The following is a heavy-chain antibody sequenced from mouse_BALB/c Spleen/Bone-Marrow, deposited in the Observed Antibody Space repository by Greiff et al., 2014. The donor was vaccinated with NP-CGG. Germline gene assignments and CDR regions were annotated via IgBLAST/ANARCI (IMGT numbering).Heavy chain of an antibody. CDR2: IHPNSGNT. V-gene: IGHV1S130*01. D-gene: IGHD2-14*01. CDR3: ARSYRFWYFDV. J-gene: IGHJ1*01. Sequence: QVQLKQSGSVLVRPGASVKLSCKASGYTFTSSWMHWAKQRPGQGLEWIGDIHPNSGNTNYNEKFRGKATLTVDTSSNTAHVDLSSLTSEDSAVYYCARSYRFWYFDVWGAGTTVTVSS. CDR1: GYTFTSSW.